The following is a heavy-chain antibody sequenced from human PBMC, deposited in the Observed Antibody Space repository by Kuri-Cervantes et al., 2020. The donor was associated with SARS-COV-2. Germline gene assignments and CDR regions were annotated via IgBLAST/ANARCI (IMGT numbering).Heavy chain of an antibody. D-gene: IGHD4-17*01. CDR3: ARAYGFLRYIYYMDV. V-gene: IGHV4-39*07. Sequence: SETPSLTCTVSGGSISSSSYYWNWIRQSPGKGLQWIGEVNHRGSTNYNPSLKSRVTISVDTSSKQFSLNLSSVTAADTAVYYCARAYGFLRYIYYMDVWGRGTTVTVSS. CDR2: VNHRGST. J-gene: IGHJ6*03. CDR1: GGSISSSSYY.